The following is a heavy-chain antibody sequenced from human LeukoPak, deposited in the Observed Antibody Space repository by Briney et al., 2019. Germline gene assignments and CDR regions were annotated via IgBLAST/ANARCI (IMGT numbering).Heavy chain of an antibody. Sequence: EASVKVSCKASGYTFTSYGISWGRQAPGQGLEWMGWISAYNGNTHYAQKLQGRVTMTTDTSTSTAYMELRSLRSDDTAVYYCARGRDGYKRVPEYYYYYYMDVWGKGTTVTISS. CDR2: ISAYNGNT. D-gene: IGHD5-24*01. J-gene: IGHJ6*03. CDR3: ARGRDGYKRVPEYYYYYYMDV. CDR1: GYTFTSYG. V-gene: IGHV1-18*01.